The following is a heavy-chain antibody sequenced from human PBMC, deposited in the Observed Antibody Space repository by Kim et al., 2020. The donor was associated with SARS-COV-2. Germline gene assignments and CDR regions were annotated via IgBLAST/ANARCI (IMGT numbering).Heavy chain of an antibody. CDR2: ISSSSSHI. J-gene: IGHJ6*02. D-gene: IGHD3-10*01. Sequence: GGSLRLSCVASGFTFSSYSMNWVRQAPGKGLEWVSSISSSSSHIYYADSVKGRFTISRDNAKNSLYLQMNSLRAEDTAVYYCARDGVAYYYGSDYYGMDVWGQGATVTVSS. V-gene: IGHV3-21*01. CDR3: ARDGVAYYYGSDYYGMDV. CDR1: GFTFSSYS.